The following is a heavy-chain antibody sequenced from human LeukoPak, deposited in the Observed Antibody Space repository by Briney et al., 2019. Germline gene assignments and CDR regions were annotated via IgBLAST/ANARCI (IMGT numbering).Heavy chain of an antibody. V-gene: IGHV3-23*01. Sequence: GGSLRLSCAASGFTFSNYAMNWVRQAPGKGLEWVSTINSSGGSTYYADSVNGRFTISRDNSKNTLYLQMNSLRAEDTAVYYCANNWAFDYWGQGTLVTVSS. CDR2: INSSGGST. D-gene: IGHD1-1*01. J-gene: IGHJ4*02. CDR1: GFTFSNYA. CDR3: ANNWAFDY.